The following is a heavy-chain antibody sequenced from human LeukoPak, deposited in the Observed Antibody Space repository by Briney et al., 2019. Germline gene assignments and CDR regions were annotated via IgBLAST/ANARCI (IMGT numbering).Heavy chain of an antibody. J-gene: IGHJ4*02. V-gene: IGHV3-23*01. D-gene: IGHD3-16*02. Sequence: PGGSLRLSCAASGFTFSSYAMSWVRQAPGKGLEWVSAISGSGGSTYYGDSVKGRFTISRDNANNSLYLQMNSLRAEDTALYYCARGVYQFDYWGQGTLVTVSS. CDR3: ARGVYQFDY. CDR2: ISGSGGST. CDR1: GFTFSSYA.